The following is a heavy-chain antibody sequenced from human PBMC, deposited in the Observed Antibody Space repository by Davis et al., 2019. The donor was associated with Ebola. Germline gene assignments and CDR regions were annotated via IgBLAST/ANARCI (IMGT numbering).Heavy chain of an antibody. D-gene: IGHD4-17*01. CDR1: GGSFTGYY. Sequence: SDTLSLTCAVHGGSFTGYYWRGVRQPPGKGSEWIGEINHSGSTNYNPSLKSRVTISVDTSKNQFSLKLSSVTAADTAVYYCARPLNDYGDYWYFDLWGRGTLVTVSS. CDR3: ARPLNDYGDYWYFDL. J-gene: IGHJ2*01. V-gene: IGHV4-34*01. CDR2: INHSGST.